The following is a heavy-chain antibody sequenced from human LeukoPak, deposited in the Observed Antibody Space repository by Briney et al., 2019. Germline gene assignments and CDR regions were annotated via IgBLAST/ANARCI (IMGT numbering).Heavy chain of an antibody. CDR1: GFTFSSYS. D-gene: IGHD3-10*01. CDR2: ISSSSSYI. J-gene: IGHJ4*02. Sequence: GGSLRLSCAASGFTFSSYSMNWVRQAPGKGLEWVSSISSSSSYIYYADSVKGRFTISRGNAKNSLYLQMNSLRAEDTAVYYCASSGSYPPHFDYWGQGTLVTVSS. CDR3: ASSGSYPPHFDY. V-gene: IGHV3-21*01.